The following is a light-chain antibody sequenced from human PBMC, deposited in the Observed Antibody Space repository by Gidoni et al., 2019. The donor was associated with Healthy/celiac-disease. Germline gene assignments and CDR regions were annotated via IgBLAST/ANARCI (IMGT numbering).Light chain of an antibody. J-gene: IGKJ5*01. Sequence: TQAPSSLSAFGGDRVTSTCRESQSISSYLNWYQQKPGKAPKLLIYASASLQSGVPSSFRGCGFPIDRSLTMSSRQPEDFATYYCQQSYSTPLTFGQGTRLEIK. CDR2: ASA. CDR1: QSISSY. V-gene: IGKV1-39*01. CDR3: QQSYSTPLT.